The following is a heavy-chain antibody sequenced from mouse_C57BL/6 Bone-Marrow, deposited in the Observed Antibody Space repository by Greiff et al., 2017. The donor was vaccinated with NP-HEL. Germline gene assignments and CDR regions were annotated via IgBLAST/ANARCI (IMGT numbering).Heavy chain of an antibody. J-gene: IGHJ1*03. CDR3: AILDGYWYFDV. Sequence: QVQLQQPGAELVKPGASVKVSCKASGYTFTSYWMHWVKQRPGQGLEWIGRLHPSDSDTNYNQKFKGKATLTVDKSSSTAYMQLSSLTSEDSAVYYCAILDGYWYFDVWGTGTTVTVSS. V-gene: IGHV1-74*01. CDR1: GYTFTSYW. CDR2: LHPSDSDT.